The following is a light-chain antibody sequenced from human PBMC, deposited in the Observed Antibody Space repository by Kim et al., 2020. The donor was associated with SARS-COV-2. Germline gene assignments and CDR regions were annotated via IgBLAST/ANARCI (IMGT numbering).Light chain of an antibody. CDR1: QSVSSNY. V-gene: IGKV3-20*01. CDR3: QQYSSSPAT. J-gene: IGKJ1*01. Sequence: SPGESATLSCRASQSVSSNYLAWYQQKPGQAPRLLIYGASSRATGIPDRFSGSGSGTDFTLTITRLEPEDFAVYYCQQYSSSPATFGQGNKVDIK. CDR2: GAS.